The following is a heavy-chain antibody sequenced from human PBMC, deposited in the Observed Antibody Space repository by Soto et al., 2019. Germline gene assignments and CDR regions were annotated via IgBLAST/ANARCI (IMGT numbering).Heavy chain of an antibody. V-gene: IGHV1-69*04. CDR2: IIPILGIA. CDR1: GGTFSSYT. CDR3: ARDHRYFDWFDTSGMDV. J-gene: IGHJ6*02. Sequence: SVKVSCKASGGTFSSYTISWVRQAPGQGLEWMGRIIPILGIANYAQKFQGRVTITADKSTSTAYMELSSLRSEDTAVYYCARDHRYFDWFDTSGMDVWGQGTTVTVSS. D-gene: IGHD3-9*01.